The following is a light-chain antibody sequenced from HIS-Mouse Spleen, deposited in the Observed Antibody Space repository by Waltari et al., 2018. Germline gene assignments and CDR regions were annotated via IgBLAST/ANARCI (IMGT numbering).Light chain of an antibody. V-gene: IGLV1-47*01. CDR1: SSNIGSNY. CDR3: AAWDDSLSGWV. J-gene: IGLJ3*02. Sequence: QSVLTQPPSASGTPGQRVTISCSGSSSNIGSNYVYWYQQLPGTAPKLLIYRNNRRPSGVPDRFSGYKSGTSASLAISGLRSEDEADYYCAAWDDSLSGWVFGGGTKLTVL. CDR2: RNN.